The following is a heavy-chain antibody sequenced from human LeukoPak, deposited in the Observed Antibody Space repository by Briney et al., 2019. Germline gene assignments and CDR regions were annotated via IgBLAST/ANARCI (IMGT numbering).Heavy chain of an antibody. D-gene: IGHD4-17*01. Sequence: SETLSLTCTVSGGSIRSGDYYWSWFRQPPGRGLEWIGYIRDSGGTYYNPSLKSRLTISIDTSKNHFSLKLSSVTAADTAVYYCAGDRYGDYVNYWGQGTLVTVSS. CDR3: AGDRYGDYVNY. V-gene: IGHV4-30-4*01. J-gene: IGHJ4*02. CDR1: GGSIRSGDYY. CDR2: IRDSGGT.